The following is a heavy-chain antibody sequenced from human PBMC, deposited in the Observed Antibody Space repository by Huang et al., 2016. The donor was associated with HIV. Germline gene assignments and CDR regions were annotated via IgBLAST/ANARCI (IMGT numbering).Heavy chain of an antibody. CDR1: GFTLSAYS. V-gene: IGHV3-48*02. Sequence: EVQLVESGGGLVQPGGSLTLSCAASGFTLSAYSMNGVRQTPGKGREWVSYINKKGRKKFYAESVKGRFTISRDNAKNSLYLQMNSQRDDDTAVFYCATSYGYFPHWGQGTLVTVSS. CDR2: INKKGRKK. J-gene: IGHJ1*01. D-gene: IGHD5-18*01. CDR3: ATSYGYFPH.